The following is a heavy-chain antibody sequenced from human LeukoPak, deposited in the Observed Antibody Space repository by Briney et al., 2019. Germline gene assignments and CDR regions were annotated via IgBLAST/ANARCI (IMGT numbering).Heavy chain of an antibody. J-gene: IGHJ4*02. Sequence: SETLSLTCTVSGDSISSSSYYWGWIRQPPGKGLEWIGSIYYSGSTYYNPSLKSRVTISVDTSKNQFSLKLSSVTAADTAVYYCARRGPIAVAGKDYWGQGTLVTVSS. CDR3: ARRGPIAVAGKDY. CDR1: GDSISSSSYY. D-gene: IGHD6-19*01. V-gene: IGHV4-39*01. CDR2: IYYSGST.